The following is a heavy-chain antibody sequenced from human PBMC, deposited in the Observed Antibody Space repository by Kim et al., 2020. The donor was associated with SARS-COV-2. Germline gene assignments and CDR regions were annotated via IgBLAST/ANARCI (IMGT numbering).Heavy chain of an antibody. CDR3: ARVNGNFWYGPGYHGMDV. D-gene: IGHD6-13*01. V-gene: IGHV1-69*06. CDR1: GGSFGNYT. CDR2: IMPQFNAS. Sequence: SVKVSCKASGGSFGNYTFTWVRQGPRQGLQWVGGIMPQFNASRFAERFQGRVTITADTSTTTVYLLLSRLRFEDTAVYFCARVNGNFWYGPGYHGMDVWGQGATVTVTS. J-gene: IGHJ6*02.